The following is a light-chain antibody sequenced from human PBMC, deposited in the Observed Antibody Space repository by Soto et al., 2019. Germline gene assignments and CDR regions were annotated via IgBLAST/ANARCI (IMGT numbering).Light chain of an antibody. CDR3: SSYAGSSNV. CDR1: SSDVGGYNY. J-gene: IGLJ1*01. V-gene: IGLV2-8*01. Sequence: SALAQPPSASGSPGQSVAISCTGTSSDVGGYNYVSWYQQHPGKAPKLMIYEVNKRPSGVPDRLSGSKSGNTASLTVSGLQAEDEADYYCSSYAGSSNVFGTGTKVTVL. CDR2: EVN.